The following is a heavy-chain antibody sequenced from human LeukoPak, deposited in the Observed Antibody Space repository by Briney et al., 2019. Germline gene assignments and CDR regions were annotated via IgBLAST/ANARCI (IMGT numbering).Heavy chain of an antibody. CDR1: GGSFSGYY. Sequence: SETLSLTCAVYGGSFSGYYWSWIRQPPGKGLEWIGEINHSGSTNYNPSLKSRVTISVDTSKNQFSLKLSSVTAADTAVYYCARRPRLSSSWYVNWFDPWGQGTLVTVSS. CDR2: INHSGST. D-gene: IGHD6-13*01. CDR3: ARRPRLSSSWYVNWFDP. V-gene: IGHV4-34*01. J-gene: IGHJ5*02.